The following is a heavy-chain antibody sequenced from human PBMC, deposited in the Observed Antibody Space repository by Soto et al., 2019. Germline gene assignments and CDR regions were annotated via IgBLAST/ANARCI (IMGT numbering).Heavy chain of an antibody. CDR3: AKDQGYDILTGLDYYYGMDV. Sequence: GGSLRRSCAASGLTFSSYAMSWVRQAQGKGLEWVSAISGSGGSTYYADSVKGRFTISRDNSKNTLYLQMNSLRAEDTAVYYCAKDQGYDILTGLDYYYGMDVWGQGTTVTVSS. CDR1: GLTFSSYA. V-gene: IGHV3-23*01. CDR2: ISGSGGST. J-gene: IGHJ6*02. D-gene: IGHD3-9*01.